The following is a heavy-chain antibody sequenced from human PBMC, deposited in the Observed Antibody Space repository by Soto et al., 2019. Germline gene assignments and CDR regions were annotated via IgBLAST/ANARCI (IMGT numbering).Heavy chain of an antibody. V-gene: IGHV3-30*18. J-gene: IGHJ6*02. CDR2: ISYDGSNK. CDR1: GFTFSSYG. CDR3: AKAHQVGAKSQVYYGMDV. D-gene: IGHD1-26*01. Sequence: ESGGGVVQPGRSLRLSCAASGFTFSSYGMHWVRQAPGKGLEWVAVISYDGSNKYYADSVKGRFTISRDNSKNTLYLQMNSLRAEDTAVYYCAKAHQVGAKSQVYYGMDVWGQGTTVTVSS.